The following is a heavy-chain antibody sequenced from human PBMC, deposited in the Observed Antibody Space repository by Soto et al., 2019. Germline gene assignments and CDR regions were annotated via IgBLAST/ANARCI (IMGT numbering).Heavy chain of an antibody. D-gene: IGHD3-10*01. J-gene: IGHJ6*03. Sequence: QVQLQQWGAGLLKPSETLSLTCAVYGGSFSGYQWTWIRQTPGKSLEWIGEINDSGNINYNPSLKSRVTILVDTAKKQISLKLSSVTSADTAVYYGSRGLILWFVELSPRSGYYYCIGISGTGPTFTFSS. CDR3: SRGLILWFVELSPRSGYYYCIGI. CDR2: INDSGNI. V-gene: IGHV4-34*01. CDR1: GGSFSGYQ.